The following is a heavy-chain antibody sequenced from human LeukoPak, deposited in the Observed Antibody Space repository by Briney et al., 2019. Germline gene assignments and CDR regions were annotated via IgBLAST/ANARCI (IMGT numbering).Heavy chain of an antibody. Sequence: GASVKVSCKASRYTFTSYDISWVRQAPGQGLEWMGWISAYNGNTNYAQKLQGRVTMTTDTSTSTAYMELRSLRSDDTAVYYCARDWGSPGVGATFRPYYFDYWGQGTLVTVSS. CDR1: RYTFTSYD. CDR3: ARDWGSPGVGATFRPYYFDY. CDR2: ISAYNGNT. J-gene: IGHJ4*02. D-gene: IGHD1-26*01. V-gene: IGHV1-18*01.